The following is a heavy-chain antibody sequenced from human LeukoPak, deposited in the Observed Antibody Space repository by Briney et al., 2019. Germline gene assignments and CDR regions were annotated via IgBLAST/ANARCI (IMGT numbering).Heavy chain of an antibody. CDR3: ARRGYCSGGSCNGAFDI. Sequence: VESLKISCKGSGYSFTSYWIGWVRQMPGKGLEWMGIIYPGDSDTRYSPSFQGQVTISADKSISTAYLQWSSLKASDTAMYYCARRGYCSGGSCNGAFDIWGQGTMVTVSS. CDR1: GYSFTSYW. V-gene: IGHV5-51*01. J-gene: IGHJ3*02. CDR2: IYPGDSDT. D-gene: IGHD2-15*01.